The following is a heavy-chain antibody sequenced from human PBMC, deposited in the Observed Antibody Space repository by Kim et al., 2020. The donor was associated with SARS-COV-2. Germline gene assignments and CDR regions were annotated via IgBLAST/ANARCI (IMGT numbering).Heavy chain of an antibody. J-gene: IGHJ3*02. Sequence: SETLSLTCTVSGGSISSGGYYWSWIRQHPGKGLEWIGYIYYSGSAYYNPSLKSRVTISVDTSKNHFSLNLRSVNAADTAVYYCASSDFWSGPDAFDIWG. CDR3: ASSDFWSGPDAFDI. D-gene: IGHD3-3*01. CDR1: GGSISSGGYY. CDR2: IYYSGSA. V-gene: IGHV4-31*03.